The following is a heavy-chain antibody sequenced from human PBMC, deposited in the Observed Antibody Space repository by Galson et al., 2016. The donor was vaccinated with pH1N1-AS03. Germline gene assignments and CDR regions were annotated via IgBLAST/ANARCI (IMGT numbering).Heavy chain of an antibody. CDR1: GASISSGSYY. CDR3: ARFTMGDFHY. J-gene: IGHJ4*02. Sequence: TLSLTCTVSGASISSGSYYWSWIRQPAGKGLECIGRIYTSGSTYYNPSLKSRVTISVDTSKNQFSLKLSSLTAADTAMYYCARFTMGDFHYWGQGTLVTVSS. CDR2: IYTSGST. D-gene: IGHD3-3*01. V-gene: IGHV4-61*02.